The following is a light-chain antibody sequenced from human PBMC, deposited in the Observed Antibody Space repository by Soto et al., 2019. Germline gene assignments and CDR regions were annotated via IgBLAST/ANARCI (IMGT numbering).Light chain of an antibody. CDR2: AAS. J-gene: IGKJ1*01. V-gene: IGKV1-8*01. CDR3: QQYYSYPRT. Sequence: AIRMTQSPSSFSASIGDRVTITCRASQGISSYLAWYQQKPGKAPKLLIYAASTLQSGVPSRFSGSGSGTDFTLTISCLQSEDFATYYCQQYYSYPRTVGQGT. CDR1: QGISSY.